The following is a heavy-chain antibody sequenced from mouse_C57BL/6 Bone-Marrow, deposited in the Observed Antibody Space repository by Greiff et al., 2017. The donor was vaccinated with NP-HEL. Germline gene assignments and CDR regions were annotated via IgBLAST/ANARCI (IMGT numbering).Heavy chain of an antibody. CDR1: GYTFTDYY. CDR2: INPNNGGT. D-gene: IGHD4-1*01. V-gene: IGHV1-26*01. CDR3: ARGATGTGYFDV. Sequence: VQLQQSGPELVKPGASVKISCKASGYTFTDYYMNWVKQSHGKSLEWIGDINPNNGGTSYNQKFKGKATLTVDKSSSTAYMELRSLTSEDSAVYYCARGATGTGYFDVWGTGTTVTVSS. J-gene: IGHJ1*03.